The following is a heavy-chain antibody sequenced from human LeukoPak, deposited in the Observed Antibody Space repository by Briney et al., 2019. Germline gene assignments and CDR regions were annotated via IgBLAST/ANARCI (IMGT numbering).Heavy chain of an antibody. CDR1: GGSFSGYY. CDR2: INHSGST. Sequence: PSETLSLTCAVYGGSFSGYYWSWIRQPPGKGLEWIGEINHSGSTNYSPSLKSRVTISVDTSKNQVSLKLSSVTAADTAVYYCARMGVLRYFDWFGWFVPWVQGTLVTVCS. CDR3: ARMGVLRYFDWFGWFVP. J-gene: IGHJ5*02. D-gene: IGHD3-9*01. V-gene: IGHV4-34*01.